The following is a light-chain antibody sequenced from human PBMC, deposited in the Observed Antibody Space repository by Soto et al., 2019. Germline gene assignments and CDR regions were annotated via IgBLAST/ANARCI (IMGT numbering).Light chain of an antibody. Sequence: QSVLTQPPSVSGAPGQRVTISCTESSSNIGAGYDVHWYQQLPGTAPKLLIYGNSNRPSGVPDRFSGSKSGTSASLPITGLQAEDEADYYCQSYDSSLVGVFGTGTKVTVL. CDR2: GNS. CDR3: QSYDSSLVGV. J-gene: IGLJ1*01. V-gene: IGLV1-40*01. CDR1: SSNIGAGYD.